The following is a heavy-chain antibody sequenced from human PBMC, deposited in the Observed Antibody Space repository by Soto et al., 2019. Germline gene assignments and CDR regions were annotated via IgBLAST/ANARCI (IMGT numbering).Heavy chain of an antibody. Sequence: PGGSLRLSCAASGFTFSSYAMSWVRQAPGKGLEWVSAISGSGGSTYYADSVKGRFTISRDNSKNTLYLQMNSLRAEDTAVYYCAKDHDAGSNYDYYYYYGMDVWGQGTKVTASS. CDR3: AKDHDAGSNYDYYYYYGMDV. V-gene: IGHV3-23*01. J-gene: IGHJ6*02. D-gene: IGHD4-4*01. CDR1: GFTFSSYA. CDR2: ISGSGGST.